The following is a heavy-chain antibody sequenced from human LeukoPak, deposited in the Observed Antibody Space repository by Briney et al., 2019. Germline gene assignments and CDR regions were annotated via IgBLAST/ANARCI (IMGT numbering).Heavy chain of an antibody. CDR1: GGSISSGSYY. J-gene: IGHJ6*02. CDR2: IYYSGST. V-gene: IGHV4-61*01. CDR3: AREWGLGSMDV. Sequence: SETLSLTCTVSGGSISSGSYYWSWIRQPPGKGLEWIGYIYYSGSTNYNPSLKSRVTISVDTSKNQFSLKLSSVTAADTAVYYCAREWGLGSMDVWGQGTTVTVSS. D-gene: IGHD7-27*01.